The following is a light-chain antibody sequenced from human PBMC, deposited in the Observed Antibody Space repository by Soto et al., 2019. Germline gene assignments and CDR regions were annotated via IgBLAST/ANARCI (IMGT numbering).Light chain of an antibody. J-gene: IGLJ1*01. V-gene: IGLV2-11*01. CDR2: DVS. CDR1: SSDVGGYTY. CDR3: CSYAGSYPYV. Sequence: QSLLSHPRAVCCSPGQSVTISCTGTSSDVGGYTYVSWYQQHPGKAPKVMIYDVSKRPSGVPDRSSGSKSGNTASLTISGLQAEDQADHYCCSYAGSYPYVFGTGTKVTVL.